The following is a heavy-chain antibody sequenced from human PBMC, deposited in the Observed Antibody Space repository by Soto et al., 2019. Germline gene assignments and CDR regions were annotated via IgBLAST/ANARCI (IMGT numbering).Heavy chain of an antibody. D-gene: IGHD3-22*01. J-gene: IGHJ4*02. V-gene: IGHV4-34*01. CDR3: AIKDYYDSTIDY. Sequence: SETLSLTCAVYGGSFSGYYWSWIRQPPGKGLEWIGEINHSGSTNYNPSLKSRVTISVDTSKNQFSLKLSSVTAADTAVYYCAIKDYYDSTIDYWGQGTLVTVSS. CDR2: INHSGST. CDR1: GGSFSGYY.